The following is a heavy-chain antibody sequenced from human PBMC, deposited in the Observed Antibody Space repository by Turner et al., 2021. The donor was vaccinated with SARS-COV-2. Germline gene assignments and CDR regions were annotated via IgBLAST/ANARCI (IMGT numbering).Heavy chain of an antibody. J-gene: IGHJ6*03. CDR3: AKPLLHDYYFYNMDV. Sequence: AQLLESGGGLLQPGGSLRISCAATGFTFSSYAMCWVRQGPGKGLEWVSGISGSGTSTYYADSVKGRFTISRDNSKNTLYLQMNSLRAEDTAVYYCAKPLLHDYYFYNMDVWGKGTTVTVSS. V-gene: IGHV3-23*01. D-gene: IGHD2-15*01. CDR2: ISGSGTST. CDR1: GFTFSSYA.